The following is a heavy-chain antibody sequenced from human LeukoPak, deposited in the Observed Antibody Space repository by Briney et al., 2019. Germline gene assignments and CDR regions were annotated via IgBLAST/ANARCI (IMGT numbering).Heavy chain of an antibody. Sequence: PSETLSLTCTVSGGSISSYYWSWIRQPPGKGLEWIGYIYYSGSTNYKPSVKSRVTISVDTSKNQFSLKLSSVTAADTAVYYCARDSTYSSSSHNWFDPWGQGTLVSVSS. D-gene: IGHD6-6*01. CDR3: ARDSTYSSSSHNWFDP. J-gene: IGHJ5*02. CDR2: IYYSGST. CDR1: GGSISSYY. V-gene: IGHV4-59*01.